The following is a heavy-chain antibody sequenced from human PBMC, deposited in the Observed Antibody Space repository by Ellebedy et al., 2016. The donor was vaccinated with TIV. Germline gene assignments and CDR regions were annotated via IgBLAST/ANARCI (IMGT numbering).Heavy chain of an antibody. V-gene: IGHV6-1*01. J-gene: IGHJ3*02. Sequence: SETLSLXXALSGDSVSNNSAAWNWIRQSPSRGLEWLGRTYYRSQWNNDYALSVKSRITINPDTSKNQFSLHLNSMTPEDTAVYYCVRGGGAFDIWGQGTIVTVSS. CDR3: VRGGGAFDI. D-gene: IGHD2-15*01. CDR1: GDSVSNNSAA. CDR2: TYYRSQWNN.